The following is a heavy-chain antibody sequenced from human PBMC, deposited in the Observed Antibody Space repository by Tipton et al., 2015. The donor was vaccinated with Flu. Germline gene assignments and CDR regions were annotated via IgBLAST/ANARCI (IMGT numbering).Heavy chain of an antibody. CDR1: GYTFTGYY. Sequence: VQLVQSGAEVKKPGASVKVSCKASGYTFTGYYMHWVRQAPGQGLEWMGRINPNSGGTNYAQKFQGRVTMTRDTSISTAYMELSRLRSDDTAVYYCAREKSAAYYDSSGYYVSHHYYFDYWGQGTLVTVSS. CDR3: AREKSAAYYDSSGYYVSHHYYFDY. J-gene: IGHJ4*02. D-gene: IGHD3-22*01. CDR2: INPNSGGT. V-gene: IGHV1-2*06.